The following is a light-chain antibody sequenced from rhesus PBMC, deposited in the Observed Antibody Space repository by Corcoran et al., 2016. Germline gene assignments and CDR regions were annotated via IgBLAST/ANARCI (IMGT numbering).Light chain of an antibody. CDR3: QQHNSYPPLT. Sequence: DIQMTQSPSSLSASVGDTVTITCQASQGISKYLAWYQQKPGKAPMLLIYDASTLQSGVPSRFSGSGSGTEFTLTVSSLQPEDFATYYCQQHNSYPPLTFGGGTKVELK. CDR2: DAS. J-gene: IGKJ4*01. V-gene: IGKV1-25*01. CDR1: QGISKY.